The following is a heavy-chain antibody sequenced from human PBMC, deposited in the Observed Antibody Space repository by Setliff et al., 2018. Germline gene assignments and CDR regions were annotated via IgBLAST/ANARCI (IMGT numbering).Heavy chain of an antibody. V-gene: IGHV4-4*02. J-gene: IGHJ5*02. CDR1: GGSINSSNW. Sequence: SETLSLTCAVSGGSINSSNWWSWVRQPPGKGLEWIGEIYHSGSTNYNPSLKSRVTISVDKSKNQFSLKLSSVTAADTAVYYCARALPLGFRSALIPWGQGTLVTVSS. CDR3: ARALPLGFRSALIP. D-gene: IGHD3-16*02. CDR2: IYHSGST.